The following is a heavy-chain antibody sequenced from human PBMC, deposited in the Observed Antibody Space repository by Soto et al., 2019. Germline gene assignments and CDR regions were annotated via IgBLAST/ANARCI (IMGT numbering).Heavy chain of an antibody. J-gene: IGHJ4*02. D-gene: IGHD6-13*01. V-gene: IGHV3-11*06. CDR3: ASLPQQLVDF. CDR1: GFTFSDYY. CDR2: ISGSGSYT. Sequence: QVHLVESGGGLVKPGGSLRLSCAASGFTFSDYYMSWIRQAPGKGLEWVSYISGSGSYTNYADSVKGRFTISRDNAKNSLYLQMNSPRAEDTAVYYCASLPQQLVDFWGQGTLVTVSS.